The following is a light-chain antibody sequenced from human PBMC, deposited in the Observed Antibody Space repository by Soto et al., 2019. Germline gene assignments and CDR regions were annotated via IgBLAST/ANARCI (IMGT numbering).Light chain of an antibody. CDR1: SGHSNYA. V-gene: IGLV4-69*01. CDR3: QTWGSGIVV. CDR2: LNSDGSH. Sequence: QLVLTQSPSASASLGASVKLTCTLSSGHSNYAIAWHQQQSEKGPRYLMKLNSDGSHSKGDGIPDRFSGSSSGAERYLTISSIHSEDEADYYCQTWGSGIVVFGGGTKLTVL. J-gene: IGLJ2*01.